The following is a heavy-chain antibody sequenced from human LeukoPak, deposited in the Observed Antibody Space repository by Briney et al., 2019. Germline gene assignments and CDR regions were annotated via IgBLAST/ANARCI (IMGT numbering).Heavy chain of an antibody. D-gene: IGHD5-18*01. CDR3: ARGGGYSYGHQYYFDY. CDR1: GGSISSSSYY. J-gene: IGHJ4*02. CDR2: IYYSGST. V-gene: IGHV4-39*07. Sequence: SETLSLTCTVSGGSISSSSYYWGWIRQPPGKGLEWIGSIYYSGSTNYNPSLKSRVTISVDTSKNQFSLKLSSVTAADTAVYYCARGGGYSYGHQYYFDYWGQGTLVTVSS.